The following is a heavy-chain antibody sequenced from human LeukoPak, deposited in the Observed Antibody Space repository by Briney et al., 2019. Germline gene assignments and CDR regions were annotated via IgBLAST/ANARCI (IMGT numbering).Heavy chain of an antibody. V-gene: IGHV3-30*01. Sequence: GRSLRLSCAASGFTFSSYAMHWVRQAPGKGLEWVAVISYDGSNKYYADSVKGRFTISRDNSKNTLYLQMNSLRAKDTAVYYCARGRCSSTSCYTVGGAFDYWGQGTLVTVSS. CDR2: ISYDGSNK. CDR3: ARGRCSSTSCYTVGGAFDY. CDR1: GFTFSSYA. D-gene: IGHD2-2*02. J-gene: IGHJ4*02.